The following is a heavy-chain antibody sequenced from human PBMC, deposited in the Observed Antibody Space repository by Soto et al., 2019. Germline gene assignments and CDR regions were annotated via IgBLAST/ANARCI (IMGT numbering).Heavy chain of an antibody. J-gene: IGHJ3*02. D-gene: IGHD6-19*01. CDR1: GGSFSGYY. Sequence: SETLSLTCGVYGGSFSGYYWSWIRQPPGKGLEWIGEINHSGSTNYNPSLKSRVTISVDTSKKQFSLKLGSVTAADTAVYYCARLGIAVAGTSRVRAFDIWGQGTMVTVSS. CDR2: INHSGST. CDR3: ARLGIAVAGTSRVRAFDI. V-gene: IGHV4-34*01.